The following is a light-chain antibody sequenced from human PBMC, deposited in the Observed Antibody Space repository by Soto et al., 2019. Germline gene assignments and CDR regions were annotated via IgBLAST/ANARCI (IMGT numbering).Light chain of an antibody. CDR2: EDS. CDR3: CSYAGSGTYV. Sequence: QSALTQPASVSGSPGQSITISCTGTSSDVGSYNLVSWYQQHPGKAPKLITYEDSKRPSGVSNRFSGSKSGNTASLTISGLQAEDEADYYCCSYAGSGTYVFGTGTKVTVL. V-gene: IGLV2-23*01. J-gene: IGLJ1*01. CDR1: SSDVGSYNL.